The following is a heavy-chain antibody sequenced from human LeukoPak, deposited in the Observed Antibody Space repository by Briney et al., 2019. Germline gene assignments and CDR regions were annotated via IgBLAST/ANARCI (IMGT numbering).Heavy chain of an antibody. CDR3: ARAGVVVPAYTRTTPFDY. D-gene: IGHD2-2*01. J-gene: IGHJ4*02. CDR2: IYYSGST. Sequence: SETLSLTCTVSGGSISSYYWSWIRQPPGKGLEWIGYIYYSGSTNYNPSLKSRVTISVDTSKNQFSLKLSSVTAADTAVYYCARAGVVVPAYTRTTPFDYWGQGTLVTVSS. CDR1: GGSISSYY. V-gene: IGHV4-59*01.